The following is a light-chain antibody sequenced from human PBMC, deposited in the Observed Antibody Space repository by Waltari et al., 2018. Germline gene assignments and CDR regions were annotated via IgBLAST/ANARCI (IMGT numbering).Light chain of an antibody. CDR1: ALPTQY. Sequence: SYELTQPPSVSVSPGQTARITCSGDALPTQYVYWYQQKSGQAPILVMYKDRERPSGIPEQFSGSSSGTTVTLTISGVQAEDEADYYCQSGDNSGTNRVLFGGGTKLTVL. V-gene: IGLV3-25*03. J-gene: IGLJ2*01. CDR3: QSGDNSGTNRVL. CDR2: KDR.